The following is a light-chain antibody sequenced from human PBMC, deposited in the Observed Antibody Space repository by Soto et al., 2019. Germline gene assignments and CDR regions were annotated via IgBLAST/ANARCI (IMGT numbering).Light chain of an antibody. CDR1: QSVRSSY. Sequence: EIVLTQSPGTLSLSPGERATLSCRASQSVRSSYLAWFQQKPGQAPRLLIYDASNRAAGIPARFSGSGSGTDFTLTINSLEPEDFAVYYCQQRVDWRGVTFGPGTKVDIK. J-gene: IGKJ3*01. V-gene: IGKV3D-20*02. CDR2: DAS. CDR3: QQRVDWRGVT.